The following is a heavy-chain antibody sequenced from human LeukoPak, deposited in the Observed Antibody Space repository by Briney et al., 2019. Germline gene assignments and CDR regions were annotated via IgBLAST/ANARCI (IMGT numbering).Heavy chain of an antibody. J-gene: IGHJ4*02. D-gene: IGHD6-19*01. V-gene: IGHV6-1*01. CDR3: ARFKAVAGMNYFDY. CDR1: GDSVSSNSAA. CDR2: TYYRSKWYN. Sequence: PSQTLSLTCAISGDSVSSNSAAWNWIRQSPSRGLEWLGRTYYRSKWYNDYAVSVKSRIIINPDTSKNQISLQLNSVTPEDTAVYYCARFKAVAGMNYFDYWGQGTLVTVSS.